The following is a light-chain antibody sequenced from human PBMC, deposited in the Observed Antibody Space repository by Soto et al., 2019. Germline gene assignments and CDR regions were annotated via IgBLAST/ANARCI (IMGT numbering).Light chain of an antibody. CDR3: QSYDSRLLYV. Sequence: QSVLTQPPSVSGAPGQRVTISCVGSSSNIGAGYDVHWYQQLPGTAPKLLINGNNNRPSGVPDRFSGSKSGTSASLAITGLQAEDEADYYCQSYDSRLLYVFGTGTKLTV. CDR1: SSNIGAGYD. V-gene: IGLV1-40*01. J-gene: IGLJ1*01. CDR2: GNN.